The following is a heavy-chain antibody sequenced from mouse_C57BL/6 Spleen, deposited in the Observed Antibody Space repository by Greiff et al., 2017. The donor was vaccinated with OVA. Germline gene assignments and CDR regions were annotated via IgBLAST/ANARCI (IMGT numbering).Heavy chain of an antibody. CDR3: ASDSSGSAWFAY. Sequence: EVMLVESGGGLVKPGGSLKLSCAASGFTFSSYAMSWVRQTPEKRLEWVATISDGGSYTYYPDNVKGRFTISRDNAKNNLYLQMSHLKSEDTAMYYCASDSSGSAWFAYWGQGTLVTVSA. V-gene: IGHV5-4*03. CDR1: GFTFSSYA. CDR2: ISDGGSYT. J-gene: IGHJ3*01. D-gene: IGHD3-2*02.